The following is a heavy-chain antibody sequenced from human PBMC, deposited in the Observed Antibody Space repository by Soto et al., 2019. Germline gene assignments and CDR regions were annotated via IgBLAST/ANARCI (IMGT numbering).Heavy chain of an antibody. CDR1: GFIVSSNY. V-gene: IGHV3-66*01. J-gene: IGHJ3*01. Sequence: EVQLVESGGGLVQAGGSLRLSCAASGFIVSSNYMSWVRQAPGKGLEWVSVIYTSGSTNYADSVKGRFTISRDNSKNIVYLQMNGLRAEDTAVYYCARGDGALDVWGQGTLVTVS. CDR3: ARGDGALDV. CDR2: IYTSGST. D-gene: IGHD3-10*01.